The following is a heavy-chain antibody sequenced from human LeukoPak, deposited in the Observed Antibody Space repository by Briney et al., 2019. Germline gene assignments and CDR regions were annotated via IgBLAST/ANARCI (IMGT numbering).Heavy chain of an antibody. D-gene: IGHD2-15*01. CDR3: ARLPRYVVVVAATPRFDY. Sequence: ASVKVSCKASGYTFTSYAMNWVRQAPGQGLEWMGWINTNTGNPTYAQGFTGRFVFSLDTSVSTAYLQISSLKAEDTAVYYCARLPRYVVVVAATPRFDYWGQGTLVTVSS. CDR1: GYTFTSYA. V-gene: IGHV7-4-1*02. CDR2: INTNTGNP. J-gene: IGHJ4*02.